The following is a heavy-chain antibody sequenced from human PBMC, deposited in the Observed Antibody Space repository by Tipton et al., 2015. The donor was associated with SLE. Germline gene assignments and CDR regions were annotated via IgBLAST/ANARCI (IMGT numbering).Heavy chain of an antibody. V-gene: IGHV4-59*01. CDR2: VFDSGGP. CDR1: GGFISSYY. D-gene: IGHD3-10*01. Sequence: TLSLTCTVSGGFISSYYWSWIRQPPGKGLEWIGFVFDSGGPSPSLKTRVTRSPGTSKTQFSLKLSSVTPPDTAVDFCCRVGPGPSYYFDLWGHGTRVTVSS. CDR3: CRVGPGPSYYFDL. J-gene: IGHJ2*01.